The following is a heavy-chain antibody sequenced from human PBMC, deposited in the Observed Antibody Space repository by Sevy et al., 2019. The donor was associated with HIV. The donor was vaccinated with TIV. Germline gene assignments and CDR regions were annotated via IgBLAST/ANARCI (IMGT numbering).Heavy chain of an antibody. D-gene: IGHD4-17*01. V-gene: IGHV3-48*01. CDR2: ISSSSRTI. CDR1: GFTFSTYS. J-gene: IGHJ4*02. Sequence: GGSLRLSCAASGFTFSTYSMNWVRQAPGKGLEWVSYISSSSRTIFYADSVKGRFTISRDNAKKSLYLQMDSLTAEDTAVYYCAIDEQTYGDYDYFDYWGQGTLVTVSS. CDR3: AIDEQTYGDYDYFDY.